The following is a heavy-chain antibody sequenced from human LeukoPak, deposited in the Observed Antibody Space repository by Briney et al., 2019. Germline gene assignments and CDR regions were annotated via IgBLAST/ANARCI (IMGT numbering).Heavy chain of an antibody. J-gene: IGHJ4*02. V-gene: IGHV1-2*02. CDR1: GYTFTGYY. CDR3: AMSTMFGEFASCFDY. CDR2: INPNSGGT. D-gene: IGHD3-10*02. Sequence: EASVKVFCRASGYTFTGYYMHGVRQAPGQGLEWMGWINPNSGGTNYAQKFQGRVTMTRDTSISTAYMELSRLRSDDTAVYYCAMSTMFGEFASCFDYWGQGTLVTVSS.